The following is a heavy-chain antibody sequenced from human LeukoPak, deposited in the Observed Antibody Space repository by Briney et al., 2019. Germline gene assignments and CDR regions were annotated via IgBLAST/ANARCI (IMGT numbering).Heavy chain of an antibody. CDR1: GGSISSGNYY. J-gene: IGHJ4*02. V-gene: IGHV4-39*07. CDR3: ARGTTVTTLPDY. D-gene: IGHD4-17*01. Sequence: SETLSLTCTVSGGSISSGNYYWGWIRQPPGKGLEWIGTIYYSGSTYYNPSLKSRVTISVDTSKNQFSLKLSSVTAADTAVYYCARGTTVTTLPDYWGQGTLVTVSS. CDR2: IYYSGST.